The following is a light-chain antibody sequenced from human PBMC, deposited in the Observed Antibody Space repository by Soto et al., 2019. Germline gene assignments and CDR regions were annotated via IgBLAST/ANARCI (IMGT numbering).Light chain of an antibody. CDR2: DTY. V-gene: IGKV3-15*01. CDR3: QQYNTWTSIT. J-gene: IGKJ5*01. Sequence: EIVMTQTPVTLSVSPGERATLSCRASQSVSRRLVWYQQNPGQAPRLLIYDTYKRATGIPDRFSGSGSGTEFTLTISRLQSADFAVYYCQQYNTWTSITFGQGTRREIK. CDR1: QSVSRR.